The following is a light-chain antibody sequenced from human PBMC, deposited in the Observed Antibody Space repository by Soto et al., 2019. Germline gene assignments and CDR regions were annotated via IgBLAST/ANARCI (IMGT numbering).Light chain of an antibody. CDR1: QGINSW. J-gene: IGKJ4*01. CDR3: QQANSFPRT. V-gene: IGKV1-12*01. Sequence: DIQMTQSPSSVSASVGDRVTITCRASQGINSWLAWYQQKPGKAPKLLIDAVSSLQSGVPSRFSGSGSGTDFTRTISSLQPEDFATYYCQQANSFPRTFGVGTKVEIK. CDR2: AVS.